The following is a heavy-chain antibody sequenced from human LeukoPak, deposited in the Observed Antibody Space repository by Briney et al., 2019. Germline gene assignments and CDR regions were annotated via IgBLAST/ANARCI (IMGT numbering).Heavy chain of an antibody. CDR1: GFTFSSYA. CDR2: ISYDGSNK. CDR3: ARTQVSRTCFDY. J-gene: IGHJ4*02. D-gene: IGHD1-7*01. V-gene: IGHV3-30*04. Sequence: QSGGSLRLTCAASGFTFSSYAMHWVRQAPGKGLEWVAVISYDGSNKYYADSVKGRFTISRDNSKNTLYLQMNSLRAEDTAVYYCARTQVSRTCFDYWGQGTLVTVSS.